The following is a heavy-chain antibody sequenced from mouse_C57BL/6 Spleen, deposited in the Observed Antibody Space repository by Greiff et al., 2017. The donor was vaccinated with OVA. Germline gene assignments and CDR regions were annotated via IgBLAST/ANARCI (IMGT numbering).Heavy chain of an antibody. V-gene: IGHV1-26*01. D-gene: IGHD2-2*01. J-gene: IGHJ2*01. Sequence: VQLQQSGPELVKPGASVKISCKASGYTFTDYYMNWVKQSHGKSLEWIGDINPNNGGTSYNQKFKGKATLTVDKSSSTAYMELRSLTSEDSAVYYCARDYGYPDYWGQGTTLTVSS. CDR1: GYTFTDYY. CDR3: ARDYGYPDY. CDR2: INPNNGGT.